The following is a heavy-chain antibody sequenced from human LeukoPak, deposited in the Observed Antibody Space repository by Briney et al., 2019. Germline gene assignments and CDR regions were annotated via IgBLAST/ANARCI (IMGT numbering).Heavy chain of an antibody. CDR3: ARQEWELLRPADY. Sequence: GESLKISCKGSGYSFTSYWIGWVRQMPGKGLGWMGIIYPGDSDTRYSPSFQGQVTISADKSISTAYLQWSSLKASDTAMYYCARQEWELLRPADYWGQGTLVTVSS. D-gene: IGHD1-26*01. CDR1: GYSFTSYW. CDR2: IYPGDSDT. J-gene: IGHJ4*02. V-gene: IGHV5-51*01.